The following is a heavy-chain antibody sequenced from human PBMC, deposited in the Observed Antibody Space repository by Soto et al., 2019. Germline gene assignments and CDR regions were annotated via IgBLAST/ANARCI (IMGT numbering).Heavy chain of an antibody. D-gene: IGHD3-22*01. J-gene: IGHJ6*02. CDR1: GGSFSGYY. V-gene: IGHV4-34*01. CDR3: ARRSGYYLGDYYYGMDV. Sequence: SETLSLTCAVYGGSFSGYYWSWIRQPPGKGLEWIGEINHSGSTNYNPSLQSRVTISVDTSKNQFSLKLSSVTAADTAVYYCARRSGYYLGDYYYGMDVWGQGTTVT. CDR2: INHSGST.